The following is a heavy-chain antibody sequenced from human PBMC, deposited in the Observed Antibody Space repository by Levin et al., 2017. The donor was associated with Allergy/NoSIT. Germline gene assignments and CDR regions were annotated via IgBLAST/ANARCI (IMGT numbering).Heavy chain of an antibody. CDR3: ATDQGTGDPLYYYYGMDV. CDR1: GLTFSSYG. CDR2: ISYDGSNK. V-gene: IGHV3-30*03. J-gene: IGHJ6*02. Sequence: PGGSLRLSCAASGLTFSSYGMHWVRQAPGKGLDWVAVISYDGSNKYYADSVKGRFTISRDNSKNTLYLQMNSLRAEDTAVYYCATDQGTGDPLYYYYGMDVWGQGTTVTVSS. D-gene: IGHD7-27*01.